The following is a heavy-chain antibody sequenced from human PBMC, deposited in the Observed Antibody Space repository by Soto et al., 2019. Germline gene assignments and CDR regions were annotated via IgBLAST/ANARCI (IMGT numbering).Heavy chain of an antibody. D-gene: IGHD1-7*01. CDR2: ISYDGSNK. J-gene: IGHJ4*02. CDR3: AKARNSYNWNYHYFDY. V-gene: IGHV3-30*18. Sequence: VQLVESGGGVVQPGRSLRLSCAASGFTFSIYGMHWVRQAPGKGLEWVAVISYDGSNKYYADSVKGRFTISRDNSKNTLYLQMNSLRAEDTAVYYCAKARNSYNWNYHYFDYWGQGTLVTVSS. CDR1: GFTFSIYG.